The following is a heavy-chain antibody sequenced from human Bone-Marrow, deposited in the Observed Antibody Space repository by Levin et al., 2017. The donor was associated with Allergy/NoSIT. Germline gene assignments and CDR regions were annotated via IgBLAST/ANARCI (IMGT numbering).Heavy chain of an antibody. CDR3: ARDAKYCTGGVCYNQFDY. CDR2: MFYSGSA. CDR1: GGSVTSGTYY. Sequence: GSLRLSCTVSGGSVTSGTYYWSWIRQPPGKGLEWIGYMFYSGSANYNPSLKSRITISVDTSKNQFSLRLSAMTAADTAVYYCARDAKYCTGGVCYNQFDYWGQGVLVTVSS. J-gene: IGHJ4*02. V-gene: IGHV4-61*01. D-gene: IGHD2-8*02.